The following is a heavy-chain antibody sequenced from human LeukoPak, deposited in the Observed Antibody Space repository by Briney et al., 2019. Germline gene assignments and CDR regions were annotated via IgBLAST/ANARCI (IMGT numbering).Heavy chain of an antibody. Sequence: GGSLRLSCAASGFTFSSYAMSWVRQAPGKGLEWVSAISGSGGSTYYADSVKGRFTISRDNSKNTLYLQMNSLRAEDTAVYYCAKFSSGWYMGEYFDYWGQGTLVTVSS. CDR1: GFTFSSYA. D-gene: IGHD6-19*01. V-gene: IGHV3-23*01. CDR3: AKFSSGWYMGEYFDY. CDR2: ISGSGGST. J-gene: IGHJ4*02.